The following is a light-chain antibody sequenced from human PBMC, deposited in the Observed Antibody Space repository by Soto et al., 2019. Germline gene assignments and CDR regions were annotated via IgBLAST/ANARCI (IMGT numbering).Light chain of an antibody. J-gene: IGLJ3*02. CDR1: SSNIGSNT. CDR2: YNN. Sequence: QSVLTQPPSASGTPGQRVAISCSGSSSNIGSNTVNWYQQLPGTAPTLLIYYNNQRPSGVPDRFSGSKSGTSASLAISGLQSEDEAHYYCAAWDDSLYGWVFGGGTKVTVL. V-gene: IGLV1-44*01. CDR3: AAWDDSLYGWV.